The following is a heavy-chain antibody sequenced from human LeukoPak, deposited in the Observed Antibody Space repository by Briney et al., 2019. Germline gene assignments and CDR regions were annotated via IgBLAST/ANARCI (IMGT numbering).Heavy chain of an antibody. CDR3: ARHRWELPAYFDY. V-gene: IGHV4-39*01. J-gene: IGHJ4*02. D-gene: IGHD1-26*01. CDR1: GGSISSSSYY. Sequence: SGTLSLTCTVSGGSISSSSYYWGWIRQPPGKGLEWIGSIYYSGSTYYNPSLKSRVTISVDTSKNQFSLKLSSVTAADTAVYYCARHRWELPAYFDYWGQGTLVTVSS. CDR2: IYYSGST.